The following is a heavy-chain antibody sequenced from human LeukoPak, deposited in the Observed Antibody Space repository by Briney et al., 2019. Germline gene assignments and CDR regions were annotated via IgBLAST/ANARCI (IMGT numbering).Heavy chain of an antibody. J-gene: IGHJ3*02. CDR2: INPNSGGT. D-gene: IGHD1-1*01. CDR3: ARVGSCGTTDDAFDI. V-gene: IGHV1-2*02. CDR1: GYTFTGYY. Sequence: ASVKVSCKASGYTFTGYYMHWVRQAPGQGLEWMGWINPNSGGTYYAQKFQGRVNMTRDTSISTPYMELSRLRADDTAVYYCARVGSCGTTDDAFDIWGQGTMVTVSS.